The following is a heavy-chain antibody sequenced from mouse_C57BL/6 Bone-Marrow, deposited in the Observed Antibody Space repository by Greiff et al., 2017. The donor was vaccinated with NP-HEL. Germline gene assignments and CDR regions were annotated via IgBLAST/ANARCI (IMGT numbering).Heavy chain of an antibody. Sequence: EVQLQQSGGGLVKPGGSLKLSCAASGFTFSSYAMSWVRQTPEKRLEWVATISDGGSYTYYPDNVKGRFTISRDNAKNNLYLQMSHLKSEDTAMYYCARDRGDHPYAMDYWGQGTSVTVSS. CDR1: GFTFSSYA. J-gene: IGHJ4*01. CDR2: ISDGGSYT. CDR3: ARDRGDHPYAMDY. V-gene: IGHV5-4*01.